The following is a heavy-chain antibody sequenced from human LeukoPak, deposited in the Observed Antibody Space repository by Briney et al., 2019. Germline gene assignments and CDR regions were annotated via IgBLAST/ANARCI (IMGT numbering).Heavy chain of an antibody. V-gene: IGHV4-39*07. CDR1: SGSISTSNYY. CDR2: IFYSGST. CDR3: ARGVLRYFDWLGAYYYMDV. Sequence: PSETLSLTCTVSSGSISTSNYYWGWVRQPPGKALEWIGNIFYSGSTYYSPSLKSRVTISVDTSKNQFSLKLSSVTAADTAVYYCARGVLRYFDWLGAYYYMDVWAKGPRSPSP. J-gene: IGHJ6*03. D-gene: IGHD3-9*01.